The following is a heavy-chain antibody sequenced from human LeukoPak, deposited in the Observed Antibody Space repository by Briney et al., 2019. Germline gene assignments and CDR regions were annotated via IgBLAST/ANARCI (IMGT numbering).Heavy chain of an antibody. J-gene: IGHJ4*02. D-gene: IGHD3-10*01. CDR2: INHSGST. Sequence: SQTLSLTCTVSGGSISSGGYYWSWIRQHPGKGLEWIGEINHSGSTNYNPSLKSRVTISVDTSKNQFSLKLSSVTAADTAVYYCARAEGFGELYFDYWGQGTLVTVSS. CDR1: GGSISSGGYY. CDR3: ARAEGFGELYFDY. V-gene: IGHV4-31*03.